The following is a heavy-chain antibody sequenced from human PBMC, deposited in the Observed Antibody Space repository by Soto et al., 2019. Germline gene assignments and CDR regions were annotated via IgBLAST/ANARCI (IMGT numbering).Heavy chain of an antibody. Sequence: QVQLQESGPGLVRPSETLSLTCTVSGASLNNFFWSWIRQTPGKGLEWIGYESQGGAAAYLAEGESSGYNPSLESRATISLDLLNNQFFLRLTSVTEAETDGYYCALDRGGITVYSKPLGEWFDPWGQGTLVTVSS. D-gene: IGHD3-16*01. V-gene: IGHV4-59*01. CDR2: ESQGGAA. J-gene: IGHJ5*02. CDR1: GASLNNFF. CDR3: ALDRGGITVYSKPLGEWFDP.